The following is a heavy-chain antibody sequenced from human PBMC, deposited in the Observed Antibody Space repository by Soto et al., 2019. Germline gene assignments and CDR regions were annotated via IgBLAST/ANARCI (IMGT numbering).Heavy chain of an antibody. Sequence: QVRLEQSGAEVKRPAASVKVSCMSSGYSFTDYYIHWVRQAPGQGLEWMGWINPKSGATNDAQKFRGRVTMPRDTSITTAYMELSRLTSDDTAVYFCARGGVPYRTWNYYFNGMDLWGQGTTVTVSS. CDR2: INPKSGAT. CDR1: GYSFTDYY. J-gene: IGHJ6*02. CDR3: ARGGVPYRTWNYYFNGMDL. V-gene: IGHV1-2*02. D-gene: IGHD3-16*01.